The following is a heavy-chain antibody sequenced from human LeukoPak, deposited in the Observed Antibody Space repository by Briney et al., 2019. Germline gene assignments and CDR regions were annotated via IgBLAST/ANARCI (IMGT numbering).Heavy chain of an antibody. D-gene: IGHD3-9*01. CDR1: GFTLSSYA. Sequence: GGSLRLSCAASGFTLSSYAMSWVRQAPGKGLEWVSSISASGGSTNYADSVKGRFTISRDNSKNTLYLQMNSLRAEDTAVYYCARDSTYYDILTGLSSRGGFDPWGQGTLVTVSS. V-gene: IGHV3-23*01. J-gene: IGHJ5*02. CDR3: ARDSTYYDILTGLSSRGGFDP. CDR2: ISASGGST.